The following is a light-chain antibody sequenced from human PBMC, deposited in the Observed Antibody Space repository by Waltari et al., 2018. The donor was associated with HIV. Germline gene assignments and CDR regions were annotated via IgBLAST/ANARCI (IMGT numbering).Light chain of an antibody. J-gene: IGKJ1*01. Sequence: EILMTQSPATLSVSPGERATLSCRASQSVSSNLAWYQQKPGQAPRLLICGASTRATGIPARFSGSGSGTEFTLTISSLQSEDFAVYYCQQYNNWPPWTFGQGTKVEIK. CDR3: QQYNNWPPWT. CDR1: QSVSSN. CDR2: GAS. V-gene: IGKV3-15*01.